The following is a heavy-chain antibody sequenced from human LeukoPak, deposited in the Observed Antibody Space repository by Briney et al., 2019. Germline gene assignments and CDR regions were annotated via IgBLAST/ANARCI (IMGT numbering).Heavy chain of an antibody. D-gene: IGHD6-6*01. CDR1: GYTFTGYY. CDR2: INPSGGSA. Sequence: ASVKVSCKASGYTFTGYYMHWVRQAPGQGLEWMGIINPSGGSATYAQKFQGRVTMTRDTSTGTVYMELSSLRSEDTAVYYCARDSSSSSFDYWGQGTLVTVSS. V-gene: IGHV1-46*01. CDR3: ARDSSSSSFDY. J-gene: IGHJ4*02.